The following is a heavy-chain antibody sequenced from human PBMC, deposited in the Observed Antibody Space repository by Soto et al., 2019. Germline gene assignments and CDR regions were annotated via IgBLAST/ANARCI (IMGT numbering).Heavy chain of an antibody. V-gene: IGHV1-2*04. CDR2: INPNSGNT. Sequence: SGKVSRKASGYTFSNFVMHWVRLAPGQRLEWMGWINPNSGNTKYAQKFRGWFTMTSDTSISTAYMELSRLRSDDTAVYYCAREYSSGWYRYGMDVWGQGTTVTVSS. CDR1: GYTFSNFV. J-gene: IGHJ6*02. D-gene: IGHD6-19*01. CDR3: AREYSSGWYRYGMDV.